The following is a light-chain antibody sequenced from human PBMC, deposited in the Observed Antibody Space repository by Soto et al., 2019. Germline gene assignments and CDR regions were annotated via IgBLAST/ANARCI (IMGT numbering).Light chain of an antibody. CDR1: QSVSSY. CDR2: DAS. V-gene: IGKV3-11*01. J-gene: IGKJ4*01. Sequence: EIVLTQSPATLSLSPGERATLSCRASQSVSSYLAWYQQKPGQAPRLLIYDASNRGSGIPARFSGSGSGTGFTRTIRSLELEDFAIYYCQQRSNCPPVTFGGGTKVEIK. CDR3: QQRSNCPPVT.